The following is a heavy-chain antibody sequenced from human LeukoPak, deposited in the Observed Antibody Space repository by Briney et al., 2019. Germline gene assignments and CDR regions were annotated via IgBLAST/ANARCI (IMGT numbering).Heavy chain of an antibody. CDR2: INHSGST. Sequence: SETLSLTCAVYGGSFSGYYWSWIRQPPGKGLEWIGEINHSGSTNYNPSLKSRVTISVDTSKNQFSLKLSSVTAADTAMYYCASLWNNCGSTSCYSGWFDPWGQGTLVTVSS. CDR3: ASLWNNCGSTSCYSGWFDP. J-gene: IGHJ5*02. CDR1: GGSFSGYY. D-gene: IGHD2-2*01. V-gene: IGHV4-34*01.